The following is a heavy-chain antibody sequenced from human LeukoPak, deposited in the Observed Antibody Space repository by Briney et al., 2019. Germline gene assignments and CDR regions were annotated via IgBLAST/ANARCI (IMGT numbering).Heavy chain of an antibody. CDR2: IYPGDSDT. CDR1: GYSFTSYW. V-gene: IGHV5-51*01. Sequence: GESLKISCKGSGYSFTSYWIGWVRQMPGKGLEWMGIIYPGDSDTRYSPSFQGQVTISADKSISTAYLQWSSLKASNTAMYYCARHLVESGSYSDYWGQGTLVTVSS. D-gene: IGHD1-26*01. CDR3: ARHLVESGSYSDY. J-gene: IGHJ4*02.